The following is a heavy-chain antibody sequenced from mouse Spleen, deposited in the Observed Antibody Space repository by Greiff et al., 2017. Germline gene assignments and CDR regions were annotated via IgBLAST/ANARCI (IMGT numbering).Heavy chain of an antibody. J-gene: IGHJ4*01. CDR1: GYSFTGYF. CDR3: ASVYDGYYSLMDY. D-gene: IGHD2-3*01. Sequence: EVQLQQSGPELVKPGASVKISCKASGYSFTGYFMNWVMQSHGKSLEWIGRINPYNGDTFYNQKFKGKATLTVDKSSSTAHMELRSLASEDSAVYYCASVYDGYYSLMDYWGQGTSVTVSS. V-gene: IGHV1-20*02. CDR2: INPYNGDT.